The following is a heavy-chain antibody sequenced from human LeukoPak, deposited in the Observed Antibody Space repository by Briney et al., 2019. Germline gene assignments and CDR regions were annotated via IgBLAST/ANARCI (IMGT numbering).Heavy chain of an antibody. Sequence: GGSLRLSCEASGFTFSSYWMHWVRQAPGKGLVWVSRINPDSSRTAYADSVKGRFIISRDNAKNTVHLQMNSLRAEDTAVYYCARDSRWCSSTSCHIGYGMDVWGQGTTVTVSS. CDR3: ARDSRWCSSTSCHIGYGMDV. D-gene: IGHD2-2*02. CDR1: GFTFSSYW. CDR2: INPDSSRT. J-gene: IGHJ6*02. V-gene: IGHV3-74*01.